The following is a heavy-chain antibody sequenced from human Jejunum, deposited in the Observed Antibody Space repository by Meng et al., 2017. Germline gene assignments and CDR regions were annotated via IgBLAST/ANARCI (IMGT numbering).Heavy chain of an antibody. J-gene: IGHJ5*02. CDR1: GFTFNNYW. CDR2: INNDGSDT. V-gene: IGHV3-74*01. CDR3: ARDKPHNWFDP. Sequence: EEQVGESGVGLVQPGGSLRLSCAASGFTFNNYWMHWVRQAPGKGLVWVSRINNDGSDTTYADSVKGRFTISRDNAQNMLYLQMNSLRVEDTAVYYCARDKPHNWFDPWGQGTLVTVSS.